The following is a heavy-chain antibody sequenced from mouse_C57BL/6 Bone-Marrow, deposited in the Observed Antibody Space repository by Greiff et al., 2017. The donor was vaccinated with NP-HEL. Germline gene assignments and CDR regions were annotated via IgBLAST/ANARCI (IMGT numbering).Heavy chain of an antibody. CDR2: ISSGGSYT. CDR1: GFTFSSYG. D-gene: IGHD2-12*01. Sequence: EVMLVESGGDLVKPGGSLKLSCAASGFTFSSYGMSWVRQTPDKRLEWVATISSGGSYTYYPDSVKGRFTISRDNAKNTLYLQMSSLKSEDTAMYYCARETTPLAYWGQGTLVTVSA. CDR3: ARETTPLAY. J-gene: IGHJ3*01. V-gene: IGHV5-6*01.